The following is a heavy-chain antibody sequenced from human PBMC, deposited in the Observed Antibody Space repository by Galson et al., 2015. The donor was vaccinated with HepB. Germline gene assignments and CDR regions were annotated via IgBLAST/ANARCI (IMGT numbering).Heavy chain of an antibody. CDR2: ISGSGSST. Sequence: SLRLSCAASGFTFTSSSMSWVRQAPGKGLEWVSGISGSGSSTYYADSVKGRFTISRDNFKNTLYLQMNSLRVEDTAVYYCARGRVVGTDDAFDIWGQGTMVTVSS. CDR1: GFTFTSSS. V-gene: IGHV3-23*01. D-gene: IGHD5-12*01. J-gene: IGHJ3*02. CDR3: ARGRVVGTDDAFDI.